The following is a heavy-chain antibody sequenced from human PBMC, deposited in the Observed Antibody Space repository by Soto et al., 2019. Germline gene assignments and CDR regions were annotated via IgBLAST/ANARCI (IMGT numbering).Heavy chain of an antibody. CDR3: AKDSSVTAAGSGGWFDP. V-gene: IGHV3-30*18. Sequence: QVQLVESGGGVVQPGRSLRLSCAASGFEFNTYGLHWVRQAPGKGLERVAAISFDGRSQYYADSVKGRFTISRDKSNSTLYLQMNSLGAEDTATYFCAKDSSVTAAGSGGWFDPWGPGTQVIVSS. CDR1: GFEFNTYG. CDR2: ISFDGRSQ. J-gene: IGHJ5*02. D-gene: IGHD6-13*01.